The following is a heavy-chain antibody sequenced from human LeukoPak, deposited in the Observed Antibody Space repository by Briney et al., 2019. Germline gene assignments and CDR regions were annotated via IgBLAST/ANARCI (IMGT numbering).Heavy chain of an antibody. D-gene: IGHD3-16*01. V-gene: IGHV3-48*01. CDR3: ATEITFGGGSWFDP. Sequence: GGSLRLSCAASGFTFSSYSMNWVRQAPGKGLEWVSYISSSSSTIYYADSVKGRFTISRDNAKNSLYLQMNSLRAEDTAVYYCATEITFGGGSWFDPWGHGTLVTVSS. CDR2: ISSSSSTI. CDR1: GFTFSSYS. J-gene: IGHJ5*02.